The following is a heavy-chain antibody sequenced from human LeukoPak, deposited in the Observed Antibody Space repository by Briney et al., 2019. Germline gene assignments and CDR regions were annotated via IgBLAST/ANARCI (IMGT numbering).Heavy chain of an antibody. Sequence: GSLRLSCAASGFTFRNYGMHWVRQAPDKGLEWVAIIWYDGSKKYYADSVRGRFTISRDNSKNTVSLQMNNLSPEDTAVYYCAKGGLAAAGIDYWGQGTLVTVSS. V-gene: IGHV3-33*06. CDR1: GFTFRNYG. J-gene: IGHJ4*02. CDR3: AKGGLAAAGIDY. D-gene: IGHD6-13*01. CDR2: IWYDGSKK.